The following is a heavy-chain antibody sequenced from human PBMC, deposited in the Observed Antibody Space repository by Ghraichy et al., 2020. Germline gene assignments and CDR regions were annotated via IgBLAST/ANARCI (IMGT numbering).Heavy chain of an antibody. CDR2: IYYSGST. J-gene: IGHJ5*02. V-gene: IGHV4-59*01. Sequence: SQTLSLTCTVSGGSISSYYWSWIRQPPGKGLEWIGYIYYSGSTNYNPTLKSRVTISVDTSKNQFSLKLSSVTAADTAVYYCARDSITMVRGVNTYNWFDPWGQGTLVTVSS. CDR3: ARDSITMVRGVNTYNWFDP. D-gene: IGHD3-10*01. CDR1: GGSISSYY.